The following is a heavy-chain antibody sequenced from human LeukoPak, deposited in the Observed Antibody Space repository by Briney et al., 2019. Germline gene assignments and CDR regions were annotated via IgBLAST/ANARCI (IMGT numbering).Heavy chain of an antibody. CDR2: DSGGGSEK. Sequence: GGSLRLSCAASGFIFNNYAMSWVRQTPGKGLEWVSTDSGGGSEKNYADSVKGRFTISRDNSRNTLYLQMNSLRAEDTAVYYCARSGDSSGYYYVGWFDPWGQGTLVTVSS. CDR3: ARSGDSSGYYYVGWFDP. J-gene: IGHJ5*02. V-gene: IGHV3-23*01. D-gene: IGHD3-22*01. CDR1: GFIFNNYA.